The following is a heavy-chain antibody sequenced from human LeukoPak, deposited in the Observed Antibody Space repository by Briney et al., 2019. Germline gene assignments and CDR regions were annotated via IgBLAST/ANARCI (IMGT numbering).Heavy chain of an antibody. V-gene: IGHV3-23*01. CDR1: GFTFSSYA. J-gene: IGHJ5*02. CDR2: ISGSGGST. Sequence: GGPLRLSCAASGFTFSSYAMSWVRQATGKGLEWVSAISGSGGSTYYADSVNGRFTLSRDNSKNTLYLQMNSLRAEDTAVYYCAKVKRADFWSGHGPCWFDPWGQGTLVTVSS. CDR3: AKVKRADFWSGHGPCWFDP. D-gene: IGHD3-3*01.